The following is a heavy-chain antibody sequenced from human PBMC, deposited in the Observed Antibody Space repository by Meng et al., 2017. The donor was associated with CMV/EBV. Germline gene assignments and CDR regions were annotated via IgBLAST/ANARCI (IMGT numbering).Heavy chain of an antibody. Sequence: GESLKISCAASGFTVSSNYMSWVRQAPGKGLGWVSVIYSGGSTYYADSVKGRFTISRDNSKNTLYLQMNSLRAEDTAVYYCARGYYGSGRDYWGQGTLVTVSS. J-gene: IGHJ4*02. CDR2: IYSGGST. CDR3: ARGYYGSGRDY. CDR1: GFTVSSNY. V-gene: IGHV3-53*01. D-gene: IGHD3-10*01.